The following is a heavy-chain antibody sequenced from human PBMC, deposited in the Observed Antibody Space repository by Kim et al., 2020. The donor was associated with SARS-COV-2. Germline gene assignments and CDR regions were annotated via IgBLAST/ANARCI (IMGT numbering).Heavy chain of an antibody. V-gene: IGHV3-21*01. J-gene: IGHJ4*02. CDR2: ISSSSSYI. CDR3: ARGGGDSVYGEDFDY. Sequence: GGSLRLSCAASRFTFSIYSMNWVRQAPGKGLEWISSISSSSSYIYYADSGKGRFTISRDNAKNALYLQMNSLGSGDTAVYYCARGGGDSVYGEDFDYWGQGTLVTVSS. D-gene: IGHD3-10*02. CDR1: RFTFSIYS.